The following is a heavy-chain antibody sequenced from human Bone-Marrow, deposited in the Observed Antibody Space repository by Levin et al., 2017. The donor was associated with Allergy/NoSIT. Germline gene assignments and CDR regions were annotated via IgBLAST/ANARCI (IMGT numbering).Heavy chain of an antibody. D-gene: IGHD6-13*01. CDR2: ISGSGGST. CDR3: AKDNNEFYSPLGGMDV. Sequence: GESLKISCAASGFTFSSYAMSWVRQAPGKGLEWVSAISGSGGSTYYADSVKGRFTISRDNSKNTLYLQMNSLTAEDTAVYYCAKDNNEFYSPLGGMDVWGQGTTVTVSS. CDR1: GFTFSSYA. J-gene: IGHJ6*02. V-gene: IGHV3-23*01.